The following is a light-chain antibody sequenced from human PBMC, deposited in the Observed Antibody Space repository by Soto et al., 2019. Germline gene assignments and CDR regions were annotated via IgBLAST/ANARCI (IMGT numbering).Light chain of an antibody. CDR2: VAS. V-gene: IGKV3-20*01. CDR1: QSVSSSF. CDR3: QQYAGSPRT. Sequence: EIVLTQSPGTLSLSPGERATLSCRASQSVSSSFLAWYQQKPGQAPRLLIYVASSRATGIPDRFSGSGSGTDFTLTISRLEPEDFAVYYCQQYAGSPRTFGQGTRVEIK. J-gene: IGKJ1*01.